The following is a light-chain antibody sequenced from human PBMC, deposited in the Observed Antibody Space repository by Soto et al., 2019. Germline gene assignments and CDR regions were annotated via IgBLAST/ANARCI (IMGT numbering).Light chain of an antibody. V-gene: IGLV2-14*03. CDR3: SSYTITSVYV. Sequence: QSALTQPASVSGSPGQSITISCTGSSSDVGGYNYVSWYQHHPGKAPKLLIYSVSNRLSGVSNRFSGSKSGITASLTISGLQAEDEADYYCSSYTITSVYVFGTGTKLTVL. J-gene: IGLJ1*01. CDR1: SSDVGGYNY. CDR2: SVS.